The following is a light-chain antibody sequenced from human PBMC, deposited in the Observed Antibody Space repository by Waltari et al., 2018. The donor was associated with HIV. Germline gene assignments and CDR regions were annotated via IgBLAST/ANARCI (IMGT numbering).Light chain of an antibody. CDR3: CSYAGTYTYVL. J-gene: IGLJ3*02. V-gene: IGLV2-11*01. Sequence: QSALTQPRSVSGSPGQSVTISCTGTSSDVGGYDSVSWYLQHPGKVPKLIIYEVIKRPSGVPDPFSGSKSGNTASLTISGRQTEDEADYFCCSYAGTYTYVLFGGGTKLTVL. CDR2: EVI. CDR1: SSDVGGYDS.